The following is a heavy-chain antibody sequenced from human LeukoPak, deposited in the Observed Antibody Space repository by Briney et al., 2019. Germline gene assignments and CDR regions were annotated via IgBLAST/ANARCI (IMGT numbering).Heavy chain of an antibody. J-gene: IGHJ4*02. CDR2: IYYSGST. D-gene: IGHD6-19*01. Sequence: SETLSLTCTVSGGSISSSSYYWGWIRQPPGKGLEWIGSIYYSGSTYYSPSLKSRVTISVDTSKNQFSLKLSSVTAADTAVYYCARHDSSGWQRALGYWGQGTLVTVSS. CDR3: ARHDSSGWQRALGY. CDR1: GGSISSSSYY. V-gene: IGHV4-39*01.